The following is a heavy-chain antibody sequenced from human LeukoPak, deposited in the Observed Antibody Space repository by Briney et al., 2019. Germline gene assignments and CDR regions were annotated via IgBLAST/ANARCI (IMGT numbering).Heavy chain of an antibody. CDR3: ARNGRQQAYYFDY. V-gene: IGHV4-59*08. CDR2: MYNSGSI. Sequence: SETLSLTCTVSGGSISSDYWSWIRQPPGKGLEWIWYMYNSGSINYNPSLKSRVTISVDTSENQFSLKVSSMTAADTAVYYCARNGRQQAYYFDYWGQGILVTVSS. CDR1: GGSISSDY. J-gene: IGHJ4*02. D-gene: IGHD6-13*01.